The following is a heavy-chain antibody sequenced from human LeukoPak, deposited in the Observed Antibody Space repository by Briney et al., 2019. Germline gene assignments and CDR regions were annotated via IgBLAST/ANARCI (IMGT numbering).Heavy chain of an antibody. D-gene: IGHD6-19*01. CDR2: IYTSGST. J-gene: IGHJ4*02. Sequence: SETLSLTCTVFGGSISSGSYYWSWIRQPAGKGLEWVGRIYTSGSTNYNPSLKRRVTISVDTSKNQFSLKLSSVTAADTAVYYCAGAPRLAVAGTHFDYWGQGTLVTVSS. CDR1: GGSISSGSYY. V-gene: IGHV4-61*02. CDR3: AGAPRLAVAGTHFDY.